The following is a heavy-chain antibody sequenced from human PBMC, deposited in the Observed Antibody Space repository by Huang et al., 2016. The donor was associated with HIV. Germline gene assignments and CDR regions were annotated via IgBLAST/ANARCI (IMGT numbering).Heavy chain of an antibody. CDR3: ARYDVLTGANYYMDV. V-gene: IGHV4-59*11. CDR2: IYYSGSP. Sequence: QVQLQESGPGLVKPSGTLSLTCSVSGDSISSQYWGWSRQPPGKGLEWIGTIYYSGSPSYNPSLKSRVTMSVDTSKNQFSLKLNSVTAADTAVYYCARYDVLTGANYYMDVWGIGSTVIVSS. J-gene: IGHJ6*03. D-gene: IGHD3-9*01. CDR1: GDSISSQY.